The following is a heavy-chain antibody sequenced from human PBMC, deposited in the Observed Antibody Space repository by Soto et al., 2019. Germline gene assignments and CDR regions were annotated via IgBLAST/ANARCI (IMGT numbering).Heavy chain of an antibody. J-gene: IGHJ4*02. V-gene: IGHV5-10-1*01. CDR3: AGMDTAMEG. CDR1: TSYW. D-gene: IGHD5-18*01. Sequence: TSYWSRGVRQMPGKGLEWMGRIDPSDSYTNYSPSFQGHVTISADKSISTAYLQWSSLKASDTAMYYCAGMDTAMEGWSQGTLVTVSS. CDR2: IDPSDSYT.